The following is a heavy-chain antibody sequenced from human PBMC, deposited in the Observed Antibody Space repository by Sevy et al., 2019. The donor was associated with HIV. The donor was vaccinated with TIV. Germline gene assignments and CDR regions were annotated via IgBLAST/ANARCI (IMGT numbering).Heavy chain of an antibody. V-gene: IGHV4-59*08. J-gene: IGHJ6*02. CDR1: GDSISSNY. D-gene: IGHD3-9*01. Sequence: SETLSLTCTVSGDSISSNYWNWIRQPPGKGLEWIGYIYYSGGTNYNPSLKSRVTISVDTSKNQFSLRLSSVTAADTAVYYCARQSVTYDILTGWNYYGVDVWGQGTTVTVSS. CDR2: IYYSGGT. CDR3: ARQSVTYDILTGWNYYGVDV.